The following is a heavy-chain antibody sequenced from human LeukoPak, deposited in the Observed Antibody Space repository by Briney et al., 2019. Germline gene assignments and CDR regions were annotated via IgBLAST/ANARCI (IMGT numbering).Heavy chain of an antibody. CDR2: IYTSGNT. CDR1: GGSISSYY. V-gene: IGHV4-4*07. J-gene: IGHJ4*02. Sequence: SQTLSLTCTVSGGSISSYYWSWIRQPAGKGLEWIGRIYTSGNTNYNPSLKSRVTMSVDTSKIQFSLKLSTGLASDTAVYYCARERSDYGGPDYWGQGTLVTVSS. D-gene: IGHD4-23*01. CDR3: ARERSDYGGPDY.